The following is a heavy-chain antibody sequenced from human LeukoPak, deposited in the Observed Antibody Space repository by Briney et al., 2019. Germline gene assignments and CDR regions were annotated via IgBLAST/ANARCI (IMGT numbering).Heavy chain of an antibody. D-gene: IGHD2-15*01. J-gene: IGHJ4*02. CDR2: IFPIFGTA. CDR3: AREDCSGGSCYYDY. Sequence: GASVKVSCKASGGTFSSYAISWVRQAPGQGLEWMGGIFPIFGTANYAQKFQGRVTITADKSTSTAYMELSSLRSEDTAVYYCAREDCSGGSCYYDYWGQGTLVTVSS. V-gene: IGHV1-69*06. CDR1: GGTFSSYA.